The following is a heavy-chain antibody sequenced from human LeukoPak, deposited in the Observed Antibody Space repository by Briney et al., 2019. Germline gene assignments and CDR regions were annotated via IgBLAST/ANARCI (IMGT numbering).Heavy chain of an antibody. CDR2: IKQDGSEK. V-gene: IGHV3-7*01. D-gene: IGHD1-26*01. Sequence: GGSLRLSCAASGFTFSSSWMSWVRQAPGKGLEWVANIKQDGSEKYYVDSVKGRFSISRDNAKNSLYLQMNSLRAEDTAVYYCAREEWDRHAFGYWGQGTLVTVSS. J-gene: IGHJ4*02. CDR1: GFTFSSSW. CDR3: AREEWDRHAFGY.